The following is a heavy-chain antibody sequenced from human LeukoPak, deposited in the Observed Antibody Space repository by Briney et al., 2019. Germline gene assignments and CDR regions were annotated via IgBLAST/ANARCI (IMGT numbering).Heavy chain of an antibody. CDR1: GFAFSSYS. V-gene: IGHV3-21*01. Sequence: GGSLRLSCAASGFAFSSYSMNWVRQAPGKGLEWVSSISGSSSYIYYAESVKGRFTISRDNAKNSLHLQMNSLRAEDTAAYYCAREAVVADPPYWGQGTLVTVSS. J-gene: IGHJ4*02. D-gene: IGHD2-15*01. CDR3: AREAVVADPPY. CDR2: ISGSSSYI.